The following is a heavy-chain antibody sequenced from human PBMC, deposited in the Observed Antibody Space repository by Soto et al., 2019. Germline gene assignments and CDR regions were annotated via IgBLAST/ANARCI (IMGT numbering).Heavy chain of an antibody. V-gene: IGHV3-23*01. CDR3: AKALRPSSNFLYYMDV. J-gene: IGHJ6*03. D-gene: IGHD6-6*01. Sequence: EVQLLESGGGLVQPGGSLGLSCVVSGFTFGSYAMSWVRQAPEKGPEWVAILGGNGFTTYYADSVKGRFTISGDKSKSTLFLQMNSLRADDTGVYYCAKALRPSSNFLYYMDVWDRGTSVTVSS. CDR2: LGGNGFTT. CDR1: GFTFGSYA.